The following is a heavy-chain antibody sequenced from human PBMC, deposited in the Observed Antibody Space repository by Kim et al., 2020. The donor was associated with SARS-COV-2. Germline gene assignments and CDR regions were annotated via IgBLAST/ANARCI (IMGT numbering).Heavy chain of an antibody. V-gene: IGHV3-23*01. CDR3: ALKGSFGSGS. CDR2: VSGRGDKT. Sequence: GGSLRLSCTVSGVAFSNYAMTWVRQAPEKGLEWVSAVSGRGDKTYYADSVKGRFTISRDNSKSTLYLQMNSLRAEDTAFYYWALKGSFGSGSGGQGSLVPVP. CDR1: GVAFSNYA. D-gene: IGHD6-25*01. J-gene: IGHJ1*01.